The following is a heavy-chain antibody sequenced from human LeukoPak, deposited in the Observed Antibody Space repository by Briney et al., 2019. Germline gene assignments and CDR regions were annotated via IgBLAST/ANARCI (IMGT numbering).Heavy chain of an antibody. CDR3: AKERYSSGSTPYYFDY. J-gene: IGHJ4*02. CDR1: GFTFSSYA. V-gene: IGHV3-30-3*01. Sequence: GGSLRLSCAAPGFTFSSYAMHWVRQAPGKGLEWVAVISYDGSNKYYADSVKGRFTISRDNSKNTLYLQMNSLRAEDTAVYYCAKERYSSGSTPYYFDYWGQGTLVTVSS. CDR2: ISYDGSNK. D-gene: IGHD6-19*01.